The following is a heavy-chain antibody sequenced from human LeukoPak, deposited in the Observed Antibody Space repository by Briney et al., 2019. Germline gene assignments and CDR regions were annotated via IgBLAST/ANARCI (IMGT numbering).Heavy chain of an antibody. V-gene: IGHV4-59*08. J-gene: IGHJ4*02. Sequence: PSETLSLTCTVSGGSISSYYWSWIRQPPGKGLEWIGYIYYSGSTYYNPSLKSRVTISVDTSKNQFSLKLSSVTAADTAVYYCARAPFFPYDYVWGSYRLLGYFDYWGQGTLVTVSS. D-gene: IGHD3-16*02. CDR2: IYYSGST. CDR3: ARAPFFPYDYVWGSYRLLGYFDY. CDR1: GGSISSYY.